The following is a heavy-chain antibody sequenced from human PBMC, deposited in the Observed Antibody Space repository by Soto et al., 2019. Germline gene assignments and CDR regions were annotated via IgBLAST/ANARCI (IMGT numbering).Heavy chain of an antibody. Sequence: ASAMVSWKASGVSFSDCFMHWVRQAPGQGLEWMGIINPSGDSRNYAEEFQGRVTITRDTSTSTAYMALSSLRSEDTAVYYCVRRHVSATGIDWFDPWSQGTLVTVSS. D-gene: IGHD6-13*01. J-gene: IGHJ5*02. V-gene: IGHV1-46*01. CDR1: GVSFSDCF. CDR2: INPSGDSR. CDR3: VRRHVSATGIDWFDP.